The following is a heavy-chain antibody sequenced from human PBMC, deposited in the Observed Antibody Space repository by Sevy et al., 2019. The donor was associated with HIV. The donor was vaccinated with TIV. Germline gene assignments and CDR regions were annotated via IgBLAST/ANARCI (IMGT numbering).Heavy chain of an antibody. CDR1: GFTFSSYA. J-gene: IGHJ4*02. D-gene: IGHD2-15*01. CDR3: AKSPPRCSGGTCSFDY. V-gene: IGHV3-23*01. CDR2: ISGSGGRT. Sequence: GGSLRLSCAASGFTFSSYAMSWVRQAPGKGLEWVSAISGSGGRTYYADSVKGRFTISRDNSKNTLYLQMNSLRAEDKAVYYCAKSPPRCSGGTCSFDYWGQGTLVTVSS.